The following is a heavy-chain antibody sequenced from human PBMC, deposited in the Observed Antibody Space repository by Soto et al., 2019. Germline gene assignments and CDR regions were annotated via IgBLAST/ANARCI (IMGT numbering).Heavy chain of an antibody. D-gene: IGHD3-10*01. CDR3: ARGRPRHVLLWVGELSEYYYHGMDV. CDR2: MNPNSGNT. CDR1: GYTFTSYD. J-gene: IGHJ6*02. Sequence: QVQLVQSGAEVKKPGASVKVSCKASGYTFTSYDINWVRQATGQGLEWMGWMNPNSGNTGYAQKFQGRVTMTRNTSISTAYMELSSMSSEDTTVYYCARGRPRHVLLWVGELSEYYYHGMDVWGQGTTVTVSS. V-gene: IGHV1-8*01.